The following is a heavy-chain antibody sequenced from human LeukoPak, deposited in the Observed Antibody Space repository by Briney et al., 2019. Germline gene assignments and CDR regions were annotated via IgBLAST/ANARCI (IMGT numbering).Heavy chain of an antibody. Sequence: GGSLRLSCAASGFTFSNYWMTWVRQAPGKGLEWVANIKQDGSEKYYVDSVKGRFTIPRDNAQISLYLQMNSLRAEDTAVYYCATHSISAYYFGAGSYYNRDAFDIWGQGTMVTVSS. D-gene: IGHD3-10*01. CDR2: IKQDGSEK. V-gene: IGHV3-7*02. CDR1: GFTFSNYW. CDR3: ATHSISAYYFGAGSYYNRDAFDI. J-gene: IGHJ3*02.